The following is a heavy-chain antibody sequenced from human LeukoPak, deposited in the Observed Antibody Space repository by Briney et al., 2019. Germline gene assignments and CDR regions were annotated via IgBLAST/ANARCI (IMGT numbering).Heavy chain of an antibody. CDR1: GYTFTSYG. CDR2: ISAYNGNT. V-gene: IGHV1-18*01. J-gene: IGHJ4*02. D-gene: IGHD3-22*01. Sequence: GASVKVSCKASGYTFTSYGISWVRQAPGQGLEWMGWISAYNGNTNYAQKLQGRVIMTTDTSTSTAYMELRSLRSDDTAVYYCARDYYYDSSGYSSPSGYWGQGTLVTVSS. CDR3: ARDYYYDSSGYSSPSGY.